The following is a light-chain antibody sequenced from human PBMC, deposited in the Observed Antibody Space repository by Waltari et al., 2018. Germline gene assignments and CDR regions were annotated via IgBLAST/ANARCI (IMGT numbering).Light chain of an antibody. CDR3: LLYYGDPQSIWV. J-gene: IGLJ3*02. CDR1: TGAVTSGYH. CDR2: DTT. V-gene: IGLV7-43*01. Sequence: QTVVTQEPSLTVSPGGTVTLTCAPSTGAVTSGYHPSWLQQKPGQAPRALIYDTTNKHSWTPARFSGSLLGDKAALTLSGVQPEDEAEYYCLLYYGDPQSIWVFGGGTKLTVL.